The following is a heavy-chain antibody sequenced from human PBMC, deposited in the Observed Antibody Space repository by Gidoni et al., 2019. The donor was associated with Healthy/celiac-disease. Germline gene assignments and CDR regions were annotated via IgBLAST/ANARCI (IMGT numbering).Heavy chain of an antibody. D-gene: IGHD3-22*01. CDR2: ISYSGST. J-gene: IGHJ3*02. Sequence: QVQLQESGPGLVKPSETLSLTGTVSGGSISSYYWSWIRQPPGKGLEWIGYISYSGSTNYNPSLKSRVTISVDTSKNQFSLKLISVTAADTAVYYCATHHRSYYYDSSSAFDIWGQGTMVTVSS. CDR1: GGSISSYY. CDR3: ATHHRSYYYDSSSAFDI. V-gene: IGHV4-59*01.